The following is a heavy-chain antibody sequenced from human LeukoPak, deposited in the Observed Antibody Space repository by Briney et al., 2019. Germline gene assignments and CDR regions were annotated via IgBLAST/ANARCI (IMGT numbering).Heavy chain of an antibody. J-gene: IGHJ4*02. Sequence: PGGSLRLSCAASGFSFSGYAMNWVRQAPGKGLEWVSSLSVSGGTTYYTDSVKGRFTVSRDNSRDTLYLQMHSLRVEDTAVYYCARMNGGGLSSYYFDYWGQGILVTVPS. D-gene: IGHD4-23*01. CDR1: GFSFSGYA. CDR3: ARMNGGGLSSYYFDY. V-gene: IGHV3-23*01. CDR2: LSVSGGTT.